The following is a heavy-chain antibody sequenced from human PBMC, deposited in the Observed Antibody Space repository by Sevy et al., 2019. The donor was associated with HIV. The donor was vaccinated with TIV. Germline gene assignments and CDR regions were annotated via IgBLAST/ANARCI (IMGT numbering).Heavy chain of an antibody. D-gene: IGHD3-22*01. CDR1: GGSISSGDYY. CDR2: IYYSGST. J-gene: IGHJ4*02. CDR3: ARADRIVVAPFDY. Sequence: SETLSLTCTVSGGSISSGDYYWSWIRQPPGKGLEWIGYIYYSGSTYYNPSLKSRVTISVDTSKNQFSLKLSSVTAADTAVYYCARADRIVVAPFDYWGQGTLVTVSS. V-gene: IGHV4-30-4*01.